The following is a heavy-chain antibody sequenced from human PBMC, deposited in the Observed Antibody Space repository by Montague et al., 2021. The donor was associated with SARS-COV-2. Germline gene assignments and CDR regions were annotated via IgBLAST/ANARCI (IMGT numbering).Heavy chain of an antibody. Sequence: TLSLTCTVSGDSITSGSYYWNWVRQPAGKGLEWVGRSYNSGSTDYNPSLKSRLTISVDTSKNQFSLKLSSVTAADTAVYFCAREWGRYSGGFDYWGQGALVTVSS. CDR2: SYNSGST. CDR1: GDSITSGSYY. D-gene: IGHD3-16*01. V-gene: IGHV4-61*02. J-gene: IGHJ4*02. CDR3: AREWGRYSGGFDY.